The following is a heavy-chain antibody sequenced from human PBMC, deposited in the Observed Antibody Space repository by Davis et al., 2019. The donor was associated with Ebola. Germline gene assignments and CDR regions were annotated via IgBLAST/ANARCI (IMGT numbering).Heavy chain of an antibody. CDR3: ARSYPDY. Sequence: SCKASGYTFTSYYMHWVRQAPGKGLEWVAVISYDGSNKYYADSVKGRFTISRDNSKNTLYLQMNSLRAEDTAVYYCARSYPDYWGQGTLVTVSS. J-gene: IGHJ4*02. D-gene: IGHD3-16*01. CDR2: ISYDGSNK. CDR1: GYTFTSYY. V-gene: IGHV3-30-3*01.